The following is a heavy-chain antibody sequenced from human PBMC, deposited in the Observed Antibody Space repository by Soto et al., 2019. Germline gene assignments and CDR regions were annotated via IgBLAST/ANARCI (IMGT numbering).Heavy chain of an antibody. Sequence: SQTLSLTCASSGDSVSSNSAAWNWIRQSPSRGLEWLGRTYYRSKWYNDYAVSVKSRITINPDTSKNQFSLQLNSVTPEDTAVYYCARGDYDSSGYYPRDAFDIWGQGTMVTVSS. CDR2: TYYRSKWYN. CDR3: ARGDYDSSGYYPRDAFDI. CDR1: GDSVSSNSAA. V-gene: IGHV6-1*01. J-gene: IGHJ3*02. D-gene: IGHD3-22*01.